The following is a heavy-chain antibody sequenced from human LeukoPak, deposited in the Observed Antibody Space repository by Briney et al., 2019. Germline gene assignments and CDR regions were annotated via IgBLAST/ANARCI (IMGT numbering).Heavy chain of an antibody. CDR1: GFTFSSYS. Sequence: GGSLRLSCAASGFTFSSYSMNWVRQAPGKGLEWVSAIGGSDGTTYYADSVKGRCIISRDNYKNILYIQMHSLKVEDTAIYYCAKVLDSGSFPDYWGQGTLATVSS. V-gene: IGHV3-23*01. D-gene: IGHD1-26*01. CDR2: IGGSDGTT. J-gene: IGHJ4*02. CDR3: AKVLDSGSFPDY.